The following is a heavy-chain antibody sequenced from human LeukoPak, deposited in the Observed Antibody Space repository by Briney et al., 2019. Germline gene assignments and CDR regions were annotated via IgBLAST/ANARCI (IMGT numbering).Heavy chain of an antibody. D-gene: IGHD6-13*01. Sequence: SETLSLTCAVYSVSFSGSYWSWIRQPPGKGLEWIGEINHSGSSNYNPSLKSRVTISVDTYKNQFSLKLSSVPAADTAVYYCARGHPFQYSSSWFRDSGSYRGDVWGKGTTVTVSS. CDR3: ARGHPFQYSSSWFRDSGSYRGDV. J-gene: IGHJ6*04. CDR2: INHSGSS. V-gene: IGHV4-34*01. CDR1: SVSFSGSY.